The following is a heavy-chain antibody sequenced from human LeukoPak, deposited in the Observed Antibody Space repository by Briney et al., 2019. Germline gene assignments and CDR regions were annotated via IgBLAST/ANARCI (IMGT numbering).Heavy chain of an antibody. CDR1: GFTFSSYS. Sequence: GGSLRLSCAASGFTFSSYSMNWVRQAPGKGLEWVSSISSSSSYIYYADSVKGRFTISRDNAKNSLYLQMNSLRAEDTAVYYCARAYSSSWYNQPSYWGQGTLVTVSS. V-gene: IGHV3-21*01. D-gene: IGHD6-13*01. CDR3: ARAYSSSWYNQPSY. CDR2: ISSSSSYI. J-gene: IGHJ4*02.